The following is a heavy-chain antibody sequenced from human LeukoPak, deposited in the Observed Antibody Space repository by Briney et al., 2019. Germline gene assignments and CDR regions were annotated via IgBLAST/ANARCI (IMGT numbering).Heavy chain of an antibody. CDR2: INPNSGGT. D-gene: IGHD6-19*01. V-gene: IGHV1-2*02. CDR1: GYTFTGYY. J-gene: IGHJ5*02. CDR3: ARDSSGWYHWFDP. Sequence: ASVKVSCKASGYTFTGYYMHWVRQAPGQGLEWMGWINPNSGGTNYAQKFQGRVTMTRNTSISTAYMELSSLRSEDTAVYYCARDSSGWYHWFDPWGQGTLVTVSS.